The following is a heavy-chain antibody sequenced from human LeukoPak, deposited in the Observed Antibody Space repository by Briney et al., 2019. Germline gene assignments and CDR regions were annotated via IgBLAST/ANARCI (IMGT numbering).Heavy chain of an antibody. CDR3: ARGRRQLDNVWGLGHYFDY. CDR1: GFTFSDYY. Sequence: GGSLRLSCAASGFTFSDYYMRWIRQAPGKGLEGVSYISSSGSTIYYADTVKGRFTISRDKAKNSLYLQMNSLRAEDTAVYYCARGRRQLDNVWGLGHYFDYWGQGTLVTVSS. CDR2: ISSSGSTI. D-gene: IGHD3-16*01. V-gene: IGHV3-11*01. J-gene: IGHJ4*02.